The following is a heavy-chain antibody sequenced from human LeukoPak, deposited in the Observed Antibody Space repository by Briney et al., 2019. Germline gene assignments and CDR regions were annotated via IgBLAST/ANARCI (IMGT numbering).Heavy chain of an antibody. Sequence: GGSLRLSCAASGFTFSSFEMIWVRQAPGKGLEWVSYISSGGSTIYYADSVKGRFTLSRDNAKNSLYLQMNSLRAEDTAVYYCARATTGLYYYGSGSYYPDYWGQGTLVTVSS. D-gene: IGHD3-10*01. V-gene: IGHV3-48*03. CDR1: GFTFSSFE. CDR3: ARATTGLYYYGSGSYYPDY. J-gene: IGHJ4*02. CDR2: ISSGGSTI.